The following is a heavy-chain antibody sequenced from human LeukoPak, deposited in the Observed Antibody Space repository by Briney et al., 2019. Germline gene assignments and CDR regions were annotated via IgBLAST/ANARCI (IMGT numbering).Heavy chain of an antibody. CDR2: ISAYNGNT. V-gene: IGHV1-18*01. CDR3: ARGRAPYSSGWYVY. CDR1: GYKFTNYG. Sequence: ASVKVSCKASGYKFTNYGISWVRQAPGQGLEWMGWISAYNGNTNYAQKLQGRVTMTTDTSTSTAYMELRSLRSDDTAVYYCARGRAPYSSGWYVYWGQGTLVTVSS. J-gene: IGHJ4*02. D-gene: IGHD6-19*01.